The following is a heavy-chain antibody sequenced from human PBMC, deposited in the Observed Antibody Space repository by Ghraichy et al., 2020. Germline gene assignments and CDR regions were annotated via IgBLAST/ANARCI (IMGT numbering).Heavy chain of an antibody. CDR1: GFTFSGYW. Sequence: GGSLRLSCAASGFTFSGYWMTWVRQAPGKGLEWVASIKQDGSEEIYVDSVKGRFTISRDNAKTSLDLQMNSLRAEDSAVYYCAKNVVAAGKIYYYYYGMEVWGQGTTVTGSS. D-gene: IGHD2-2*01. CDR3: AKNVVAAGKIYYYYYGMEV. V-gene: IGHV3-7*01. CDR2: IKQDGSEE. J-gene: IGHJ6*02.